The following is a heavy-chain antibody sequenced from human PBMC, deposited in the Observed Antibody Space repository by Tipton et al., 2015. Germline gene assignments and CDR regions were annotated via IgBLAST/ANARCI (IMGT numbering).Heavy chain of an antibody. CDR3: ACQDYDSLTRDYQTVDY. J-gene: IGHJ4*02. V-gene: IGHV4-39*01. D-gene: IGHD3-9*01. CDR2: IYYSGST. CDR1: GGSISSSSYY. Sequence: LRLSCSVSGGSISSSSYYWDWIRQPPGKGLEWIGNIYYSGSTYYNPSLNSRVTISIDTSRNQFSLKLSSATAADTALYYCACQDYDSLTRDYQTVDYWGQGTLVTVSS.